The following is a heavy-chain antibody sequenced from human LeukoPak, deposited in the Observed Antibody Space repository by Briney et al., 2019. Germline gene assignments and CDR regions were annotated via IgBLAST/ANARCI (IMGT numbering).Heavy chain of an antibody. V-gene: IGHV4-61*08. CDR1: GGSISSGGYY. D-gene: IGHD3-3*01. J-gene: IGHJ4*02. Sequence: SETLSLTCTVSGGSISSGGYYWNWIRQHPGKGLEWIGYIYYSGSTNYNPSLKSRVTISVDTSKNQFSLKLSSVTAADTAVYYCARGSYDFWSGYYKYYFDYWGQGTLVTVSS. CDR2: IYYSGST. CDR3: ARGSYDFWSGYYKYYFDY.